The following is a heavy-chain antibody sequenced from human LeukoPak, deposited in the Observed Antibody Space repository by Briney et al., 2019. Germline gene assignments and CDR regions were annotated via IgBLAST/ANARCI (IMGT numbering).Heavy chain of an antibody. CDR3: AREGYDILTGYQLDY. J-gene: IGHJ4*02. CDR1: GYTFTSYG. Sequence: VASVKVSCKASGYTFTSYGISWVRQAPGQGLEWMGWISAYNGNTNYAQQLQGRVTMTTDTSTSTAYMELRSLRSDDTAVYYCAREGYDILTGYQLDYWGQGTLVTVSS. CDR2: ISAYNGNT. D-gene: IGHD3-9*01. V-gene: IGHV1-18*01.